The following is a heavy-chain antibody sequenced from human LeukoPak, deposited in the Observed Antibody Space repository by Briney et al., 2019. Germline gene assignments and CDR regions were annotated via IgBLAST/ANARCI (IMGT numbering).Heavy chain of an antibody. D-gene: IGHD1-26*01. Sequence: GGSLRLSCAASGFSFSSFEMNWIRQAPGKGLEWVSAISGSGGSTYYADSVKGRFTISRDNSKNTLYLQMNSLRAEDTAVYYCAKLGGGDPFNPDYYYGMDVWGQGTTVTVSS. CDR2: ISGSGGST. CDR3: AKLGGGDPFNPDYYYGMDV. J-gene: IGHJ6*02. V-gene: IGHV3-23*01. CDR1: GFSFSSFE.